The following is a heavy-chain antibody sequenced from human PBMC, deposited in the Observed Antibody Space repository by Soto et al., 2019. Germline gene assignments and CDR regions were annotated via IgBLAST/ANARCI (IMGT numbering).Heavy chain of an antibody. V-gene: IGHV3-23*01. CDR1: GFSFGSYS. CDR3: AKALYSSTYSRGMDV. J-gene: IGHJ6*02. D-gene: IGHD6-19*01. CDR2: IGGDAVTT. Sequence: GGSLRLSCAASGFSFGSYSMTWVRQAPGKGLEWVSVIGGDAVTTYYADSVKGRFTVSRDNSKNTVHLQMNSLRAEDTAVYYCAKALYSSTYSRGMDVWGQGTTVTV.